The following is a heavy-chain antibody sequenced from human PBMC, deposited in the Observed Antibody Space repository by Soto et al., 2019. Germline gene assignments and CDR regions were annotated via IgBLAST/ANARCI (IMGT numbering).Heavy chain of an antibody. D-gene: IGHD4-17*01. J-gene: IGHJ6*02. CDR1: GGTFSSYA. CDR2: IIPIFGTA. CDR3: ARYGDYVHQSYYYYGMDV. V-gene: IGHV1-69*13. Sequence: SVKVSCKASGGTFSSYAISWVRQAPGQGLEWMGGIIPIFGTANYAQKFQGRVTITADESTSTAYMELSSLRSEDTAVYYCARYGDYVHQSYYYYGMDVWGQGTTVTVSS.